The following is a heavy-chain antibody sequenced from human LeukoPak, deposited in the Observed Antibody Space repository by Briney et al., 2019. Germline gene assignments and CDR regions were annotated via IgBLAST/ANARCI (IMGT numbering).Heavy chain of an antibody. CDR2: INPNSGGT. J-gene: IGHJ5*02. Sequence: ASVKVSCKASGYTFTGYYTHWVRQAPGQGLEWMGWINPNSGGTNYAQKFQGWVTMTRDTSIATSYMEVDSLTSDDTAVYYCARESACGTTNCLAPADWLDPWGQGTLVIVSS. CDR1: GYTFTGYY. D-gene: IGHD2-2*01. V-gene: IGHV1-2*04. CDR3: ARESACGTTNCLAPADWLDP.